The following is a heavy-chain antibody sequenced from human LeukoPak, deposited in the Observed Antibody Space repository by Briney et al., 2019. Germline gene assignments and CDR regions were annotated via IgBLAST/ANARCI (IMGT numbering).Heavy chain of an antibody. Sequence: QSGGSLRLSCAASGFTFSSFAMSWVRQSPGKGLEWVSAISASGGFRYYADSVKGRFTISRDNSKNTLYLQMNSLRAEDTAVYYCAKERGGIVHGVDVWGQGTTVTVSS. D-gene: IGHD2-8*01. CDR2: ISASGGFR. CDR1: GFTFSSFA. V-gene: IGHV3-23*01. J-gene: IGHJ6*02. CDR3: AKERGGIVHGVDV.